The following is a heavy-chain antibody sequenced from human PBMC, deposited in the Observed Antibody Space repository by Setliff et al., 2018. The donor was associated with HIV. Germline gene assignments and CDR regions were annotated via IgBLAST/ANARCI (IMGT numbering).Heavy chain of an antibody. D-gene: IGHD3-10*01. CDR3: AREGLWFGDRGFYMDV. CDR2: IGTQNGNT. CDR1: GYSFTTYG. J-gene: IGHJ6*04. Sequence: ASVKVSCKASGYSFTTYGVYWVRQAPGQGLQWMGWIGTQNGNTNYAQKFQGRVTMTTDTSTNTAYMELSSLTSDDTAVYYCAREGLWFGDRGFYMDVWGKGTAVTVSS. V-gene: IGHV1-18*01.